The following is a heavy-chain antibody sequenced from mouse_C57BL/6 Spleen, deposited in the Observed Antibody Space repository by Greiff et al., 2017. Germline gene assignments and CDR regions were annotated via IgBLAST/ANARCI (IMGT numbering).Heavy chain of an antibody. CDR1: GYAFSSSW. D-gene: IGHD2-3*01. CDR2: IYPGDGST. J-gene: IGHJ2*01. V-gene: IGHV1-82*01. Sequence: VQLQQSGPELVKPGASVKISCKASGYAFSSSWMHWVKQRPGKGLEWIGRIYPGDGSTNYEGKFKGQATLTADKSSSAAYMQLSSLTSDDSAVYFCARSLCDGYYFDYWGQGTTLTVSS. CDR3: ARSLCDGYYFDY.